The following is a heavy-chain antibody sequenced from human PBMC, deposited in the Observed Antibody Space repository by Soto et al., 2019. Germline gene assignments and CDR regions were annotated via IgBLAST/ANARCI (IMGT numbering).Heavy chain of an antibody. V-gene: IGHV1-8*01. CDR3: ARADCSGGSCYSRTDAFDI. CDR1: GYTFTSYD. Sequence: ASVKVSCKASGYTFTSYDINWVRQATGQGLEWMGWMNPNSGNTGYAQKFQGRVTMTGNTSISTAYMELSSLRSEDTAVYYCARADCSGGSCYSRTDAFDIWGQGTMVTVS. D-gene: IGHD2-15*01. J-gene: IGHJ3*02. CDR2: MNPNSGNT.